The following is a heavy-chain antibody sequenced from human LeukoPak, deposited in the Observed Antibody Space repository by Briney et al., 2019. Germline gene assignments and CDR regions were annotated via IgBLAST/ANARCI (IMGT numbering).Heavy chain of an antibody. CDR1: GFTFDNYA. D-gene: IGHD6-19*01. Sequence: GGSLRLSCAASGFTFDNYAMHGVRQAPGKGLEWLSIISWNSGYIGYADSVKGRFTISRDNAKKSLDLQMNSLRAEDTAFYYCAKVRGTYSTGYFFDYWGQGTLVTVSS. CDR3: AKVRGTYSTGYFFDY. J-gene: IGHJ4*02. CDR2: ISWNSGYI. V-gene: IGHV3-9*01.